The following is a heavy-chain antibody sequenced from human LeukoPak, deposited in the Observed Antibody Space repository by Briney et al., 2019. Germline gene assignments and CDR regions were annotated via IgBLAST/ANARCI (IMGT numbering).Heavy chain of an antibody. J-gene: IGHJ5*02. D-gene: IGHD2-15*01. Sequence: PSETLSLTCTVSGGSISSGSYYWSWIRQPAGKGLEGIGRIYTSGSTNYNPSLKSRVTISVDTSKNQFSLKLSSVTAADTAVYYCARVVVVAAYNWFDPWGQGTLVTVSS. CDR2: IYTSGST. CDR3: ARVVVVAAYNWFDP. CDR1: GGSISSGSYY. V-gene: IGHV4-61*02.